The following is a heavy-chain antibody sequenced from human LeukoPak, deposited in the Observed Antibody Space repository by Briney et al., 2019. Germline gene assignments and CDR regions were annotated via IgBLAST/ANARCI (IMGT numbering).Heavy chain of an antibody. V-gene: IGHV3-30-3*01. CDR2: ISYDGSNK. D-gene: IGHD1-26*01. J-gene: IGHJ4*02. CDR1: GFTFSSYA. Sequence: AGGSLRLSCAASGFTFSSYAMHWVRQAPGKGLEWVAVISYDGSNKYYADSVKGRFTISRDNSKNTLYLQMNSLRAEDTAVYYCANIVGATYNTYYFDYWGQGTLVTVSS. CDR3: ANIVGATYNTYYFDY.